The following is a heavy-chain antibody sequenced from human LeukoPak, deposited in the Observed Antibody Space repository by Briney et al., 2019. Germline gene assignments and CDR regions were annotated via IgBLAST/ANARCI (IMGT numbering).Heavy chain of an antibody. CDR3: ASGARGNRYYFDY. D-gene: IGHD4-23*01. J-gene: IGHJ4*02. CDR1: GASISSDDSY. Sequence: PSETLSLTCTVSGASISSDDSYWSWIRQHPGKGLEWIGYIYYSGSTYYNPSLKSRVTISVDTSKNQFSLKLSSVTAADTAVYYCASGARGNRYYFDYWGQGTLVTVSS. V-gene: IGHV4-31*03. CDR2: IYYSGST.